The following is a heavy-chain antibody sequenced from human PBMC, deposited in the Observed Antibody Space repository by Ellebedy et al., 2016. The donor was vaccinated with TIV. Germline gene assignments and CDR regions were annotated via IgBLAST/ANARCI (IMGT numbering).Heavy chain of an antibody. Sequence: ASVKVSCKASGYTFTSYYMYWVRQAPGQGLEWMGIINPSGGSSNYAQKFQGRVTMTRDTSTSTVYMELSSLSSEDTAVYYCARGDKYYYDSSGYYYTYWGQGTLVTVPS. J-gene: IGHJ4*02. V-gene: IGHV1-46*01. CDR3: ARGDKYYYDSSGYYYTY. CDR1: GYTFTSYY. CDR2: INPSGGSS. D-gene: IGHD3-22*01.